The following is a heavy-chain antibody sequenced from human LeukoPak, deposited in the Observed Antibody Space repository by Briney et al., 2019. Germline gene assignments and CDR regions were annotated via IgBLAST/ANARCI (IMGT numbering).Heavy chain of an antibody. CDR1: GFTVSSNY. CDR2: IYSGGST. V-gene: IGHV3-53*01. J-gene: IGHJ6*02. Sequence: GGSLRLSCAASGFTVSSNYMSWVRQAPGKGLGWVSVIYSGGSTYYADSVKGRFTISRDNSKNTLYLQMNSLRAEDTAVYYCARGYQSYYDFWSGHLLDYGMDVWGQGTTVTVSS. CDR3: ARGYQSYYDFWSGHLLDYGMDV. D-gene: IGHD3-3*01.